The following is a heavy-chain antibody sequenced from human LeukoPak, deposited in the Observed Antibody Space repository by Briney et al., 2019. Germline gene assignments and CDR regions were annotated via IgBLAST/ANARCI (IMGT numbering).Heavy chain of an antibody. CDR3: AGDAGFLEWFVDY. D-gene: IGHD3-3*01. Sequence: GASVKVSCKASGGTFSSYAISWVRQAPGQGLEWMGRIIPILGIANYAQKFQGRVTVTADKSTSTAYMELSSLRSEDTAVYYCAGDAGFLEWFVDYWGQGTLVTVSS. CDR1: GGTFSSYA. V-gene: IGHV1-69*04. CDR2: IIPILGIA. J-gene: IGHJ4*02.